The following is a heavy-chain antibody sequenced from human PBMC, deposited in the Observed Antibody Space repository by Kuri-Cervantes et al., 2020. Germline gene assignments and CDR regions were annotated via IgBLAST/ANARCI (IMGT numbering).Heavy chain of an antibody. V-gene: IGHV3-7*01. D-gene: IGHD6-19*01. CDR3: ARGGKGGWYTPFDY. Sequence: GESLKISCAASGFIFNNYWMSWVRQAPGKGLEWVANIKKDGSGKYYVDSVKSRFTISRDNAKMSVDLQMNSLRVEDTAVYYCARGGKGGWYTPFDYWGQGTLVTVSS. J-gene: IGHJ4*02. CDR1: GFIFNNYW. CDR2: IKKDGSGK.